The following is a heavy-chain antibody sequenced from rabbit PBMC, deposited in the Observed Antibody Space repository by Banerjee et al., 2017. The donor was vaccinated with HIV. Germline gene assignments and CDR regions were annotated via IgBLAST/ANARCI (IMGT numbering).Heavy chain of an antibody. CDR1: GFSFSSGYY. V-gene: IGHV1S45*01. D-gene: IGHD1-1*01. J-gene: IGHJ4*01. Sequence: QEQLVESGGDLVKPGASLTLTCTASGFSFSSGYYMCWVRQAPGKGLEWIACIDAGSGSAYYASWVISRFTISKTSSTTVTLQMTSLTAADTATYFCARDLSNSVGYYLYLWGPGTLVTVS. CDR2: IDAGSGSA. CDR3: ARDLSNSVGYYLYL.